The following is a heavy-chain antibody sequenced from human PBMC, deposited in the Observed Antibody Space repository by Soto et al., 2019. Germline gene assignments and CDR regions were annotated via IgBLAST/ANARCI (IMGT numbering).Heavy chain of an antibody. D-gene: IGHD4-17*01. CDR3: ARGTRTYDHADYAPLKS. CDR2: ITPIFGIT. V-gene: IGHV1-69*02. Sequence: QVQLVQSGPEVRRPGSSVEVSCRASGGTFSDYTINWVRQAAGQGLEWMGRITPIFGITNYAQNHRGRVTMTADESTGTASMQLSSLKSDDTAVYYCARGTRTYDHADYAPLKSRGQETLVTVSS. CDR1: GGTFSDYT. J-gene: IGHJ4*02.